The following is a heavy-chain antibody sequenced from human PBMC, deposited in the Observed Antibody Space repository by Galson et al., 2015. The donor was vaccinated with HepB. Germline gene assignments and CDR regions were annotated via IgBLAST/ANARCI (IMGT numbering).Heavy chain of an antibody. CDR1: GGTFSSYA. V-gene: IGHV1-69*04. Sequence: SVKVSCKASGGTFSSYAISWVRQAPGQGLEWMGRIIPILGIANYAQKFQGRVTITADKSTSTAYMELSSLRSEDTAVYYCARVGADWYFDLWGRGTLVTVSS. CDR2: IIPILGIA. J-gene: IGHJ2*01. D-gene: IGHD3-16*01. CDR3: ARVGADWYFDL.